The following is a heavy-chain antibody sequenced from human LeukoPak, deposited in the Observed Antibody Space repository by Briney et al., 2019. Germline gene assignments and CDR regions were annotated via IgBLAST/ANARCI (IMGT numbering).Heavy chain of an antibody. V-gene: IGHV1-69*04. D-gene: IGHD3-10*01. CDR3: ARDGKYYYGSGSYPYYYYGMDV. Sequence: SVKVSCKASGGTFSSYAISWVRQAPGQGLEWMGRIIPILGIASYAQKFQGRVTITADKSTSTAYMELSSPRSEDTAVYYCARDGKYYYGSGSYPYYYYGMDVWGQGTTVTVSS. CDR1: GGTFSSYA. J-gene: IGHJ6*02. CDR2: IIPILGIA.